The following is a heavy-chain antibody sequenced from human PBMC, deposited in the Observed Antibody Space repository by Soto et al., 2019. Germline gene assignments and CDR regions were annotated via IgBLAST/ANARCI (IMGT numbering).Heavy chain of an antibody. Sequence: EVQLLESGGGLVQPGGSLRLSCAASGFTFSSYAMSWVRQAPGKGLEWVSAISGSGGSTYYADSVKGRFTISRDNSKNTLYLQMNSLRAEDAAVYYCAKVSDSGSYSYLDYWGQGTLVTVSS. D-gene: IGHD1-26*01. CDR1: GFTFSSYA. J-gene: IGHJ4*02. CDR3: AKVSDSGSYSYLDY. CDR2: ISGSGGST. V-gene: IGHV3-23*01.